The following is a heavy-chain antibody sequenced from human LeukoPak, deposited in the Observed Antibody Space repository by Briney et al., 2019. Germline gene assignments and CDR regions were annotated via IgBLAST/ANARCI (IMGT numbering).Heavy chain of an antibody. CDR1: GYTFTGYY. J-gene: IGHJ4*02. CDR2: INPNSGGT. Sequence: ASVKVSCKASGYTFTGYYMHWVRQAPGQGLEWMGWINPNSGGTNYAQKFQGRVTMTRDTSISTAYMELSRLRSDDTAVYYCARDVVDCSGGSCYFYWGQGTLVTVSS. V-gene: IGHV1-2*02. CDR3: ARDVVDCSGGSCYFY. D-gene: IGHD2-15*01.